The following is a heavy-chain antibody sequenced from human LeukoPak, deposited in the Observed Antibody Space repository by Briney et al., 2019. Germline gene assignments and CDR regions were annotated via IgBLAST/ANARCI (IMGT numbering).Heavy chain of an antibody. CDR2: ISGSGGNT. J-gene: IGHJ4*02. D-gene: IGHD3-10*01. CDR3: TTYGSGRKFDY. CDR1: GFTFTSYA. Sequence: GGSLRLSCAASGFTFTSYAMNWVRQPPGKGLEWVSAISGSGGNTYYADSVKGRFTISRDDSTNTLYLQMNSLKSEDTAVYYCTTYGSGRKFDYWGQGILVTVSS. V-gene: IGHV3-23*01.